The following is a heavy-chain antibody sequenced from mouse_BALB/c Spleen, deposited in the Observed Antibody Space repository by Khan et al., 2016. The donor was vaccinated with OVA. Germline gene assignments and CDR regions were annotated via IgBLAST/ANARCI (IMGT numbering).Heavy chain of an antibody. CDR2: INSNGGST. CDR3: ARMARTIN. J-gene: IGHJ2*01. Sequence: DVQLVESGGGLVQPGGSLKLSCAASGFTFSSYGMSWVRQTPDKRLELVATINSNGGSTYYTDSVKGRFTISRDNAKNTLYLQMSSLKSEDMAMYYCARMARTINWGQGTTLTVSS. CDR1: GFTFSSYG. V-gene: IGHV5-6-3*01.